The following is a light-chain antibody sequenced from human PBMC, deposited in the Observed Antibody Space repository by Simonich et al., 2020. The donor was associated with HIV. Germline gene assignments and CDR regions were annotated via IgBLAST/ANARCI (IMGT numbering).Light chain of an antibody. V-gene: IGKV1-9*01. CDR1: QDISRY. Sequence: DIQLTQSPSFLSASVGDRVTITCRASQDISRYLACYQPKPGEDPKLLIYAASTLQSGVPSRFSGSGSGTEFTLTISSLQPEDFATYYCQQSFSAPRTFGPGTKVEIK. CDR3: QQSFSAPRT. CDR2: AAS. J-gene: IGKJ1*01.